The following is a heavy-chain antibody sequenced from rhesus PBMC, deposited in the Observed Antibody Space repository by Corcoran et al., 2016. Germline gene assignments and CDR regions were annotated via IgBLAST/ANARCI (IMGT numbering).Heavy chain of an antibody. Sequence: QVQLQESGPGLVKPSETLSLTCAVSGYSISSGYYWGWIRQPPGKGLEWIGSIYGSGGSNYLNPSHKSRVTLSVDTSKHQFSLKLSSVTAADTAVYCCARVGSSWSEWDTVGTEWYFDLWGPGTPITISS. J-gene: IGHJ2*01. D-gene: IGHD5-42*01. V-gene: IGHV4S14*01. CDR3: ARVGSSWSEWDTVGTEWYFDL. CDR1: GYSISSGYY. CDR2: IYGSGGSN.